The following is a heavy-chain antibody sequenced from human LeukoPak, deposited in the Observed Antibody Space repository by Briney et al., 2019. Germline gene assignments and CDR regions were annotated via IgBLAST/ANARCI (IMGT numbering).Heavy chain of an antibody. Sequence: AGGSLRLSCAASGFTFCRFWMSWVRQAPGKGLEWVASINQDESAKYYVDSVRGRFTISRDNAKNTLYLQMNSLRAEDTAVYYCARDLGSYHLRTFDYWGQGTLVTVSS. CDR1: GFTFCRFW. CDR3: ARDLGSYHLRTFDY. D-gene: IGHD1-26*01. CDR2: INQDESAK. J-gene: IGHJ4*02. V-gene: IGHV3-7*01.